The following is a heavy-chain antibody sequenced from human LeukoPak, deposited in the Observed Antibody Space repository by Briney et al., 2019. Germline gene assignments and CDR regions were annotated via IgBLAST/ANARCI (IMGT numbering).Heavy chain of an antibody. CDR2: ISGSGGST. Sequence: GGTLRLSCAASGFTFSSYGMSWVRQAPGKGLEWVSAISGSGGSTYYADSVKGRFTISRDNSKNTLYLQMNSLRAEDTAVYYCAKVGLGESGSYYRSYYFDYWGQGTLVTVSS. J-gene: IGHJ4*02. CDR1: GFTFSSYG. D-gene: IGHD3-10*01. CDR3: AKVGLGESGSYYRSYYFDY. V-gene: IGHV3-23*01.